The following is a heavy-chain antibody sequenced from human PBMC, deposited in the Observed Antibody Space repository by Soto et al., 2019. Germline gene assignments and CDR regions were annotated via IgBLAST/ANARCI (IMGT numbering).Heavy chain of an antibody. CDR1: SGSISSSTC. CDR2: IYHSGST. J-gene: IGHJ3*02. Sequence: QVQLQQSGPGLVKPSATLSLTCAASSGSISSSTCYSLVRQPPGAGLERIGEIYHSGSTNYDPSLKSRVTISRDKSKNRFSLKMSSVTAADTAVYYCARLAIAVAGSAFDIWGQGTMVTVSS. V-gene: IGHV4-4*02. CDR3: ARLAIAVAGSAFDI. D-gene: IGHD6-19*01.